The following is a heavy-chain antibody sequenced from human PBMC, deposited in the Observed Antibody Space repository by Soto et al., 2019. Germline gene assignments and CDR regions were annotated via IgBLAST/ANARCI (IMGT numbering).Heavy chain of an antibody. CDR3: ARGIAVAGISY. V-gene: IGHV3-33*01. J-gene: IGHJ4*02. CDR1: GFTFSSYG. Sequence: GGSLRLSCAASGFTFSSYGMHWVRQAPGKGLEWVAVIWYDGSNKYYADSVKGRFTISRDNSKNTLYLQMNSLRAEDTAVYYCARGIAVAGISYWGQGTLVTVSS. D-gene: IGHD6-19*01. CDR2: IWYDGSNK.